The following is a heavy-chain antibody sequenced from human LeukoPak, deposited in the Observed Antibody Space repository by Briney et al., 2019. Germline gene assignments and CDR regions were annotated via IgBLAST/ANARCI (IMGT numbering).Heavy chain of an antibody. V-gene: IGHV1-18*01. Sequence: GASVKVSCKASGYTFTSYGISWVRQAPGQGLEWMGWISAYNGNTNYAQKLQGRVTNTADESTSTAYMELSSLRSEDTAVYYCASTAGTAYYYYYMDVWGKGTTVTISS. CDR1: GYTFTSYG. CDR3: ASTAGTAYYYYYMDV. J-gene: IGHJ6*03. CDR2: ISAYNGNT. D-gene: IGHD6-13*01.